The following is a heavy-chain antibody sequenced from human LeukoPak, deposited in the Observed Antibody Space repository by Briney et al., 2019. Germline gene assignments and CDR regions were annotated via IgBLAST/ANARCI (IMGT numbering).Heavy chain of an antibody. CDR1: GFTFSSYA. V-gene: IGHV3-23*01. D-gene: IGHD6-13*01. CDR2: ISGSGGST. J-gene: IGHJ4*02. CDR3: ARGPLGSIAAAAYFDY. Sequence: GGSLRLSCAASGFTFSSYAMSWVRQAPGKGLEWVSAISGSGGSTYYADSVKGRFTISRDNSKNTLYLQMNSLRAEDTAVYYCARGPLGSIAAAAYFDYWGQGALVTVSS.